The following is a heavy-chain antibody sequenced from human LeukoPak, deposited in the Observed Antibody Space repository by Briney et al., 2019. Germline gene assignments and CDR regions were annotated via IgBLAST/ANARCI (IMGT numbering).Heavy chain of an antibody. J-gene: IGHJ4*02. D-gene: IGHD1-26*01. Sequence: PGGSLRLSCAASRGFTFSTNWMHWVRQVPGEGLVWVSRINEDGSITNYADSVKGRFSISRDNAKNTLYLQMNSLRAEDTAVYYCGRDLGGRSGYWGQGTLVTVSS. CDR3: GRDLGGRSGY. CDR1: RGFTFSTNW. CDR2: INEDGSIT. V-gene: IGHV3-74*01.